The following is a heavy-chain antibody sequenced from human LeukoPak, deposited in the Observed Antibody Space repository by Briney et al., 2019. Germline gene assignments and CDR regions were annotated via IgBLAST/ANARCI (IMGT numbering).Heavy chain of an antibody. CDR1: GGTFSSYA. CDR3: ARAGDALAAAAGADY. Sequence: ASVKVSCKASGGTFSSYAISWVRQAPGQGLEWMGGIIPIFGTANYAQKFQGRVTITTDESTSTAYMELSSLRSEDTAVYYCARAGDALAAAAGADYWGQGTQVTVSS. J-gene: IGHJ4*02. D-gene: IGHD6-13*01. V-gene: IGHV1-69*05. CDR2: IIPIFGTA.